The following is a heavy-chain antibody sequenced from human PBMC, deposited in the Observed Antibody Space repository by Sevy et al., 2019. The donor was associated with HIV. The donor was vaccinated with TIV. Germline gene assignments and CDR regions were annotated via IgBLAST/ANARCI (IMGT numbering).Heavy chain of an antibody. CDR3: ARGSSYYDGSGYLFDY. CDR1: GFTFSDYY. CDR2: ISSSGSTI. J-gene: IGHJ4*02. V-gene: IGHV3-11*01. D-gene: IGHD3-22*01. Sequence: GESLKISCAASGFTFSDYYMSWIRQAPGKGLEWVSYISSSGSTIYYADSVKGRFTISSDNAKNSPYLQMNSLSAEDTAVYYCARGSSYYDGSGYLFDYWGQGTLVTVSS.